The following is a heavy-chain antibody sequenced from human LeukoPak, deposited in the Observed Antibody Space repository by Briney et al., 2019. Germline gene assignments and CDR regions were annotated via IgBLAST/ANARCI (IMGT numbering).Heavy chain of an antibody. D-gene: IGHD6-19*01. V-gene: IGHV1-8*01. J-gene: IGHJ6*02. CDR2: MNPNSGNT. CDR3: ARHISSGWYGGYYYYGMDV. Sequence: GASVKVSCKASGYTFTSYDINWVRQATGQGLEWMGWMNPNSGNTGYAQKFQGRVTMTRNTSISTAYMELSSLRSEDTAVYYCARHISSGWYGGYYYYGMDVWGQGTTVTVSS. CDR1: GYTFTSYD.